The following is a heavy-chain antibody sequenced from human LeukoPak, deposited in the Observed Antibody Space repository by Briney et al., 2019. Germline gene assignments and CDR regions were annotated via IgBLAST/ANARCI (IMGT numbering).Heavy chain of an antibody. CDR3: ARVGYDYGGNPDYYYYGMDV. CDR1: GVSISSYY. CDR2: IYYSGST. Sequence: SETLSLTCTVSGVSISSYYWSWIRQPPGKGLEWIGYIYYSGSTNYNPSLKSRVTISVDTSKNQFSLKLSSVTAADTAVYYCARVGYDYGGNPDYYYYGMDVWGQGTTVTVSS. D-gene: IGHD4-23*01. V-gene: IGHV4-59*01. J-gene: IGHJ6*02.